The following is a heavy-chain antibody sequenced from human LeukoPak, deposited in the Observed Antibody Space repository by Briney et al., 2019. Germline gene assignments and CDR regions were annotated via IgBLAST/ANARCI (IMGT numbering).Heavy chain of an antibody. V-gene: IGHV4-59*01. CDR2: IYYSGST. Sequence: PSETLSLTCTVSGGSISSYYWSWIRQPPGKGLEWIGYIYYSGSTNYNPSLKSRVTISVDTSKNQFSLKLSSVTADDTAVYYCARDSPYSSSSLGFDYWGQGTLVTVSS. CDR3: ARDSPYSSSSLGFDY. CDR1: GGSISSYY. D-gene: IGHD6-13*01. J-gene: IGHJ4*02.